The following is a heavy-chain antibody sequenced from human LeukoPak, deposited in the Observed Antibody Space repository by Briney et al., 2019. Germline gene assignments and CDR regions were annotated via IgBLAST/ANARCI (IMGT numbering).Heavy chain of an antibody. CDR2: FDPEDGET. CDR3: ATDRPYYGSGSYYMTH. Sequence: GASVKVSCKVSGYTLTALSMHWVRQAPGKGLEWMGGFDPEDGETIYAQKFQGRVTMTEDTSTDTAYMELSSLRSEDTAVYYCATDRPYYGSGSYYMTHWGQGTLVTVSS. V-gene: IGHV1-24*01. CDR1: GYTLTALS. D-gene: IGHD3-10*01. J-gene: IGHJ4*02.